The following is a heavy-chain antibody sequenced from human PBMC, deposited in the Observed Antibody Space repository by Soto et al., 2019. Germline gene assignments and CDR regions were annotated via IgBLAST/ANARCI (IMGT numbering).Heavy chain of an antibody. CDR2: IYPGDSDT. Sequence: GESLKISCKGSGCSFTSYWIGWVRQMPGKGLEWMGIIYPGDSDTRYSPSFQGQVTISADKSISTAYLQWSSLKASDTAMYYCARLSYYGSGSYYKIFDYWGQGTLVTVSS. D-gene: IGHD3-10*01. J-gene: IGHJ4*02. CDR3: ARLSYYGSGSYYKIFDY. V-gene: IGHV5-51*01. CDR1: GCSFTSYW.